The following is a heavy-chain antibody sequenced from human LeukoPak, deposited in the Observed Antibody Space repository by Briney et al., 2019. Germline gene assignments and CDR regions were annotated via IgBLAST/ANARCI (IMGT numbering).Heavy chain of an antibody. Sequence: GGALQISCKGSGYRFAGYWMGGVGQMPGKGLGWMGIIYPGDSDTRYSPSFQGQVTISADKSISTAYLQWSSLKASDTAMYYCARHESCSNGVCYQINSWGQGTLVTVSS. CDR3: ARHESCSNGVCYQINS. CDR1: GYRFAGYW. J-gene: IGHJ4*02. D-gene: IGHD2-8*01. CDR2: IYPGDSDT. V-gene: IGHV5-51*01.